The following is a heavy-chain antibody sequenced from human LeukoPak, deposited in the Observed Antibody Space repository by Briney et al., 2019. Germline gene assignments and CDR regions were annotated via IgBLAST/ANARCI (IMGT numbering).Heavy chain of an antibody. D-gene: IGHD5-18*01. CDR3: ARDSRGLTAMVIFESGY. Sequence: GGSLRLSCAASGFTFSDYYMSWTPQPPGKGLEGFSYIIRSGSTIYYADSVKGRFTISRDNAKNSLYLQMNSLRAEDTAVYYCARDSRGLTAMVIFESGYWGQGTLVTVSS. CDR2: IIRSGSTI. J-gene: IGHJ4*02. CDR1: GFTFSDYY. V-gene: IGHV3-11*01.